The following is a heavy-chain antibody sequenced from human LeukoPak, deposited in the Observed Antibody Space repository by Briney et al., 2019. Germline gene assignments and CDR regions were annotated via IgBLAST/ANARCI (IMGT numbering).Heavy chain of an antibody. D-gene: IGHD5-24*01. CDR1: GGSFSGYY. Sequence: KTSETLSLTCAVYGGSFSGYYWSWIRQPPGKGLEWIGEINHSGSTNYNPSLKSRVTISVDTSKNQFSLKLSSVTAADTAVYYCARGGPKRWLRQINWFDPWGQGTLVTVSS. J-gene: IGHJ5*02. CDR2: INHSGST. V-gene: IGHV4-34*01. CDR3: ARGGPKRWLRQINWFDP.